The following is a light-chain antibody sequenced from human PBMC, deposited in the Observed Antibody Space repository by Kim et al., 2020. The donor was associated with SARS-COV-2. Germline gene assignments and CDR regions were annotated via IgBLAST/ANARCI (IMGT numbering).Light chain of an antibody. CDR1: SGDVGNYNY. CDR2: EIS. CDR3: SSYAGSNNYV. Sequence: GQSVTISCTGTSGDVGNYNYVSWYQQHPGKTPKLMIYEISERPSGVPDLFSGSKSGNTASLTVSGLQAEDEADYYCSSYAGSNNYVFGTGTKVTVL. J-gene: IGLJ1*01. V-gene: IGLV2-8*01.